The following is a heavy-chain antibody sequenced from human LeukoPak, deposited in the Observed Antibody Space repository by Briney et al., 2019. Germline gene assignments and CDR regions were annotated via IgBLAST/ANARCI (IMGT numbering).Heavy chain of an antibody. V-gene: IGHV3-30*02. CDR2: IRYDGSNK. Sequence: TGGSPRLSCAASGFTFSRYGMHWVRQAPGKGLEWVAFIRYDGSNKYYADSVKGRFTISRDNSKNTLYLQMNSLRAEDTAVYYCARPPSSGYSYGYDYYYYYYMDVWGKGTTVTVSS. CDR1: GFTFSRYG. D-gene: IGHD5-18*01. J-gene: IGHJ6*03. CDR3: ARPPSSGYSYGYDYYYYYYMDV.